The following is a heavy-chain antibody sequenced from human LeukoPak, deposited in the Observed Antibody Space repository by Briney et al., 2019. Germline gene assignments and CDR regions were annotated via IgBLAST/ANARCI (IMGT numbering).Heavy chain of an antibody. D-gene: IGHD1-26*01. Sequence: ASVNVSCKASGYTFTSYGISWVRQAPGQGLEWMGWISAYNGNTNYVQKLQGRVTMTTDTSTSTAYMELRSLRSDNTAVYYCARDGELYSGSKGLFDIWGQGTMVTVSS. V-gene: IGHV1-18*01. CDR2: ISAYNGNT. CDR1: GYTFTSYG. J-gene: IGHJ3*02. CDR3: ARDGELYSGSKGLFDI.